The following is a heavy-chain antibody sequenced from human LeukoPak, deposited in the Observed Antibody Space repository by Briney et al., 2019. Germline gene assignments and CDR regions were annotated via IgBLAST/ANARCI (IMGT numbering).Heavy chain of an antibody. CDR1: GFTFSSYA. D-gene: IGHD2-2*01. CDR2: ISGSGGST. V-gene: IGHV3-23*01. CDR3: AKDHADIVVVPAATDY. Sequence: QSGGSLRLSCAASGFTFSSYAMSWVRQAPRKGLEWVSAISGSGGSTYYADSVKGRFTISRDNSKNTLYLQMNSLRAEDTAVYYCAKDHADIVVVPAATDYWGQGTLVTVSS. J-gene: IGHJ4*02.